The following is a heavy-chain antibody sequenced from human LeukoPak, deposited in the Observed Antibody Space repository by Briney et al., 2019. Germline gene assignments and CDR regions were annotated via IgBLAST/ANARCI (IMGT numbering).Heavy chain of an antibody. CDR1: GFTFSNNA. V-gene: IGHV3-30*18. CDR2: ISYDGSNK. CDR3: AKDRYSSGWYGIDY. D-gene: IGHD6-19*01. J-gene: IGHJ4*02. Sequence: GGSLRLSCAASGFTFSNNAMHWVRQAPGQGLEWVAVISYDGSNKYNADSVKGRFTISRDNSKNTLYLQMDSLSAEDTAVYYCAKDRYSSGWYGIDYGGQGTLVTVSS.